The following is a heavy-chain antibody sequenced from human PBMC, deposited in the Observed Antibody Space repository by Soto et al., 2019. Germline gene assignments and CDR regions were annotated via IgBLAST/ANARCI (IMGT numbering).Heavy chain of an antibody. D-gene: IGHD2-15*01. Sequence: GGSLRLSCAASGFTFSSYSMNWVRQAPGKGLEWVSSISSSSSYIYYADSVKGRFTISRDNAKNSLYLQMNSLRAEDTAVYYCARDSVVAALKGTYYYYGMDVWGQGTTVTVSS. J-gene: IGHJ6*02. V-gene: IGHV3-21*01. CDR2: ISSSSSYI. CDR1: GFTFSSYS. CDR3: ARDSVVAALKGTYYYYGMDV.